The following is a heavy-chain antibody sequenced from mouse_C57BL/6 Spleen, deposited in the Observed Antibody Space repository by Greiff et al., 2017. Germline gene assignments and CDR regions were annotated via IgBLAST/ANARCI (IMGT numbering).Heavy chain of an antibody. Sequence: EVKLMESGGGLVKPGGSLKLSCEASGFTFSSYAMSWVRQTPEKRLEWVATISDGGSYTYYTDNVKGRFTISRDNAKNNLYLQMIHLKSEDTAIYYCSREDYSNYEWYFAYWGQGTTLTVSS. V-gene: IGHV5-4*01. D-gene: IGHD2-5*01. CDR3: SREDYSNYEWYFAY. CDR2: ISDGGSYT. J-gene: IGHJ2*01. CDR1: GFTFSSYA.